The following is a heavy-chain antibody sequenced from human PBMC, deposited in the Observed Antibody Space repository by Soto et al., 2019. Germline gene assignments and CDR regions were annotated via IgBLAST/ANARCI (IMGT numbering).Heavy chain of an antibody. D-gene: IGHD6-19*01. V-gene: IGHV3-21*01. J-gene: IGHJ4*02. CDR3: ARGLGGVEYSSGWYDY. Sequence: EVQLVESGGGLVKPGGSLRLSCAASGFTFSSYSMNWVRQAPGKGLEWVSSISSSSSYIYYADSVKGRFTISRDNAKNSLYLQMNSLRAEDTAVYYCARGLGGVEYSSGWYDYWGQGTLVTVSS. CDR2: ISSSSSYI. CDR1: GFTFSSYS.